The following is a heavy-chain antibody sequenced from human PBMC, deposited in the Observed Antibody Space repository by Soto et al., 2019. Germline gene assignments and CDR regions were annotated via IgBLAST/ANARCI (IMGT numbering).Heavy chain of an antibody. CDR3: ARHSWELRKTFDY. D-gene: IGHD1-7*01. V-gene: IGHV4-59*08. CDR1: GGSMTSYY. CDR2: IYYTGST. J-gene: IGHJ4*01. Sequence: PSETLSLTCTVSGGSMTSYYWSWIRQPPGKGLEWIGFIYYTGSTNYNPSLKSRVTISLDTSKNQFSLKLSSVTAADTAVYYCARHSWELRKTFDYWGQGTLVTVSS.